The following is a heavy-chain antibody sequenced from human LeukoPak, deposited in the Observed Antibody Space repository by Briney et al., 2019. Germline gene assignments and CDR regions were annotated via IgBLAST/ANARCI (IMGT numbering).Heavy chain of an antibody. Sequence: PGGSLRLSCAASGFTFSSYSMNWVRQAPGKGLEWVSFISSSSGSTIYYADSVRGRFTISRDNAKNSLYLQMNSLRAEDTAVYYCARLWFGELYPDYWGQGTLVTVSS. CDR1: GFTFSSYS. CDR2: ISSSSGSTI. J-gene: IGHJ4*02. D-gene: IGHD3-10*01. CDR3: ARLWFGELYPDY. V-gene: IGHV3-48*01.